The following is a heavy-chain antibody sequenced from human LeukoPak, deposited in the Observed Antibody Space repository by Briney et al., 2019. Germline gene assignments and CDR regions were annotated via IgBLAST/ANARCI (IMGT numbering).Heavy chain of an antibody. J-gene: IGHJ4*02. V-gene: IGHV1-69*13. CDR2: IIPIFGTA. CDR3: ARDLSGSFSGYSSGWSYFDY. Sequence: GASVKVSCKASGYTFTGYYMHWVRQAPGQGLEWMGGIIPIFGTANYAQKFQGRVTITADESTSTAYMELSSLRSEDTAVYYCARDLSGSFSGYSSGWSYFDYWGQGTLVTVSS. CDR1: GYTFTGYY. D-gene: IGHD6-19*01.